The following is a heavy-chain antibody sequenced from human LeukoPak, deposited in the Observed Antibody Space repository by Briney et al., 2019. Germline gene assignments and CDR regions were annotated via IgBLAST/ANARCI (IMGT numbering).Heavy chain of an antibody. J-gene: IGHJ6*03. CDR3: ARETHVITNIYYYYYMDV. D-gene: IGHD2-2*01. Sequence: KPGGSLRLSCAASGFTFSSYSMNWVRQAPGKGLEWVSSISSSSSYIYYADSVKGRFTISRDNAKNSLYLQMNSLRAEDTAVYYCARETHVITNIYYYYYMDVWGKGTTVTISS. V-gene: IGHV3-21*01. CDR2: ISSSSSYI. CDR1: GFTFSSYS.